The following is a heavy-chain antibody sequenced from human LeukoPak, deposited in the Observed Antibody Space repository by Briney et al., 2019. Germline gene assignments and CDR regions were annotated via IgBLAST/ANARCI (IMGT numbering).Heavy chain of an antibody. CDR1: GYTFTSYG. D-gene: IGHD5-18*01. V-gene: IGHV1-18*01. J-gene: IGHJ4*02. Sequence: GASVKVSCKASGYTFTSYGISWVRQAPGQGLEWMGWISAYNGNTNYAQKLQGRVTMTTDTSTSTAYMELRSLRSDDTAVYYCTRDLVDTAMVPLAYWGQGTLVTVSS. CDR2: ISAYNGNT. CDR3: TRDLVDTAMVPLAY.